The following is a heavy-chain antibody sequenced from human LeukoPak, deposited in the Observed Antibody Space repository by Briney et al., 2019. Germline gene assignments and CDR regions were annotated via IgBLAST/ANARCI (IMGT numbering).Heavy chain of an antibody. CDR3: AELGITMIGGV. D-gene: IGHD3-10*02. J-gene: IGHJ6*04. CDR2: ISSSGSTI. CDR1: GYSFTSYW. V-gene: IGHV3-48*04. Sequence: GESLRISCKGSGYSFTSYWIGWVRQMPGKGLEWVSYISSSGSTIYYADSVKGRFTISRDNAKNSLYLQMNSLRAEDTAVYYCAELGITMIGGVWGKGTTVTISS.